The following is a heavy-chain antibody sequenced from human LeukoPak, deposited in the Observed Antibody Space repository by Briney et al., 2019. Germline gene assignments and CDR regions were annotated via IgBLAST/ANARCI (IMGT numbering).Heavy chain of an antibody. CDR1: GGSISSSW. Sequence: PSETLSLTCTVSGGSISSSWWNWIRQPAGKGLEWIGRVYTSGTTSYNPSLKSRVTVSIDTSRSQFSLKLTSVTAADTAVYYCARGGSTNGNNWLDPWGQGTLVTVSS. J-gene: IGHJ5*02. CDR2: VYTSGTT. CDR3: ARGGSTNGNNWLDP. V-gene: IGHV4-4*07. D-gene: IGHD2-8*01.